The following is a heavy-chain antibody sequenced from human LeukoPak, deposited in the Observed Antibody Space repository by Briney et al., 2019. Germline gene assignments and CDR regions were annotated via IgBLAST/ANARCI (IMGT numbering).Heavy chain of an antibody. D-gene: IGHD6-19*01. Sequence: PGGSLRLSCAASGFTFSDYYMSWIRQAPGKGLEWVSYISGSGSTIYYADSVMGRFTISRDNAKNSLFLQMNSLRAEDTAVYCCARALGSSATYFDYWGQGTLVTVSS. J-gene: IGHJ4*02. CDR3: ARALGSSATYFDY. CDR1: GFTFSDYY. CDR2: ISGSGSTI. V-gene: IGHV3-11*01.